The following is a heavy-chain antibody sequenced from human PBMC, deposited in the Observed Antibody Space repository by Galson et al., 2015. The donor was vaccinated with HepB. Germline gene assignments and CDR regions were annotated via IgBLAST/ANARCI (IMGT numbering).Heavy chain of an antibody. D-gene: IGHD3-22*01. Sequence: SLRLSCAASGFTFSSYSMNWVRQAPGKGLEWVSSISSSSSYIYYADSVKGRFTISRDNAKNSLYLQMNSLRAEDTAVYYCARVEDYYDSSGYYYGSGAFDIWGQGTMVTVSS. V-gene: IGHV3-21*01. CDR3: ARVEDYYDSSGYYYGSGAFDI. CDR2: ISSSSSYI. CDR1: GFTFSSYS. J-gene: IGHJ3*02.